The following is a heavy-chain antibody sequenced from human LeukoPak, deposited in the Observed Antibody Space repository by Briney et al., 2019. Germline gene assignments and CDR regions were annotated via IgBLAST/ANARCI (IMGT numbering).Heavy chain of an antibody. Sequence: PGGSLRLSCAASGFTFGTYAMSWVRQAPGKGLEWISAISGSGGSTYYADSVKGRFIISRDNSKNTLYLQMNSLRAEDTAVYYCAKIPYSSGWVQNWFDPWGQGTLVTVSS. CDR1: GFTFGTYA. D-gene: IGHD6-19*01. CDR2: ISGSGGST. CDR3: AKIPYSSGWVQNWFDP. J-gene: IGHJ5*02. V-gene: IGHV3-23*01.